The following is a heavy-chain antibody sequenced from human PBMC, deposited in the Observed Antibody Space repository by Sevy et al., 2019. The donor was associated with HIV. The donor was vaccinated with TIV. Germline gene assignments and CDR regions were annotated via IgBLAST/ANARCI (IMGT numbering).Heavy chain of an antibody. Sequence: SETLSLTCTVSGGSISSYYWSWIQQPPGKGLEWIGYIYYSGSTNYNPSLKSRVTISVDTSKNQFSLKLSSVTAADTALYFCARDMLGYCSSTRCYAEGYFDYWGQGTLVTVSS. V-gene: IGHV4-59*01. CDR2: IYYSGST. CDR3: ARDMLGYCSSTRCYAEGYFDY. J-gene: IGHJ4*02. D-gene: IGHD2-2*01. CDR1: GGSISSYY.